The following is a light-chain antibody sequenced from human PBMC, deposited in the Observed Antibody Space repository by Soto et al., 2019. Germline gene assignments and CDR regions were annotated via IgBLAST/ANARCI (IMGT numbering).Light chain of an antibody. CDR2: DVS. CDR3: SSYTSISTYV. V-gene: IGLV2-14*01. J-gene: IGLJ1*01. Sequence: QSALTQPASVSGSPGQSITISCTGTSSDVGGYNYVSWYQQHPGKAPKLMIYDVSNRPSGVSNRFSGSESGNTASLTISGLQAEDEADYYCSSYTSISTYVFGTGTKLTVL. CDR1: SSDVGGYNY.